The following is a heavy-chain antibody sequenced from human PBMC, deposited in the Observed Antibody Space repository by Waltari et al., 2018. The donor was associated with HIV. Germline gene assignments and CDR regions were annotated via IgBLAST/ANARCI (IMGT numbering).Heavy chain of an antibody. J-gene: IGHJ5*02. V-gene: IGHV3-74*01. CDR3: ARIAYDSSGYGWFDP. Sequence: EVQLVESGGGLVQPGGSLSLPCAASGFPFSSYWMHWVRQAPGKGLVWVSRINGDGSTTSYADSVKGRFTISRDNAKNTLYLQMNSLRAEDTAVYYCARIAYDSSGYGWFDPRGQGTLVTVSS. CDR2: INGDGSTT. CDR1: GFPFSSYW. D-gene: IGHD3-22*01.